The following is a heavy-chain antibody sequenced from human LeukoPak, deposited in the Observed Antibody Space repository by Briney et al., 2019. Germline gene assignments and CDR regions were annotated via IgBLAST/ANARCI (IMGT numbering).Heavy chain of an antibody. Sequence: GGSLRLSCAASGFTVSSNYMSWVRQAPGKGLEWVSVIYSGGSTYYADSVKGRFTISRDNSKDTLYLQMNSLRAEDTAVYYCARAVGGGPNDYWGQGTLVTVSS. CDR2: IYSGGST. D-gene: IGHD3-3*01. V-gene: IGHV3-53*01. CDR1: GFTVSSNY. J-gene: IGHJ4*02. CDR3: ARAVGGGPNDY.